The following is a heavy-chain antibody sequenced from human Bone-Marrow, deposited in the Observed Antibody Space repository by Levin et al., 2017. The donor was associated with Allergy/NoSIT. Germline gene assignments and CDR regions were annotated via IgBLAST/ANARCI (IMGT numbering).Heavy chain of an antibody. CDR2: IVTYNGNT. Sequence: ASVKVSCKASGYTFSNYGITWVRQAPGQGLEWMGWIVTYNGNTKYAQKLQGRVTLTKDTSTNTAYMELRSLKSDDTAVYYCARAPGRVSYDSSAQDYWGQGTLVTVTS. CDR3: ARAPGRVSYDSSAQDY. V-gene: IGHV1-18*01. J-gene: IGHJ4*02. D-gene: IGHD3-22*01. CDR1: GYTFSNYG.